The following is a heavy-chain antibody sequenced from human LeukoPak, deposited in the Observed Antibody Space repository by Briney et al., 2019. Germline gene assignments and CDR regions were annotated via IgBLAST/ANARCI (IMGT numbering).Heavy chain of an antibody. Sequence: SVKVSCKASGGTFISYAISWVRQAPGQGLEWMGGIIPIFGTANYAQKFQGRVTITADESTSTAYMELSSLRSEDTAVYYCARDRRRLDDAFDIWGQGTMVAVSS. D-gene: IGHD6-19*01. V-gene: IGHV1-69*13. CDR3: ARDRRRLDDAFDI. J-gene: IGHJ3*02. CDR2: IIPIFGTA. CDR1: GGTFISYA.